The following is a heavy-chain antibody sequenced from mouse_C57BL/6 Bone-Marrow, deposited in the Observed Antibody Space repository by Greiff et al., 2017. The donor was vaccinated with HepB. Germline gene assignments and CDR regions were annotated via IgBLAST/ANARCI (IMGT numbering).Heavy chain of an antibody. V-gene: IGHV3-6*01. D-gene: IGHD1-1*01. Sequence: EVQLQESGPGLVKPSQSLSLTCSVTGYSITSGYYWNWIRQFPGNKLEWMGYISYDGSNNYNPSLKNRISITRDTSKNQFFLKLYSVTTEDTATYYGARDRGRPRPVITTVVAGPYAMDYWGQGTSVTVSS. CDR1: GYSITSGYY. J-gene: IGHJ4*01. CDR3: ARDRGRPRPVITTVVAGPYAMDY. CDR2: ISYDGSN.